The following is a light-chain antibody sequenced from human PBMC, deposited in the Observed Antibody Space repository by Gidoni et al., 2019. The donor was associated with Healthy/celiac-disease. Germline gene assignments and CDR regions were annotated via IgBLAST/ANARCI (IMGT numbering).Light chain of an antibody. CDR3: SSYTSSSTLDVV. V-gene: IGLV2-14*01. CDR1: SSDVGGYNY. CDR2: EVS. J-gene: IGLJ2*01. Sequence: QSALTQPASVSGSPGQSLTISCTGTSSDVGGYNYVSWYHQHPGKAPKLMIYEVSNRPPGVSNRCSGSTSGNTSSLTTSGLQAEDDADYYCSSYTSSSTLDVVFGGGTKLTVL.